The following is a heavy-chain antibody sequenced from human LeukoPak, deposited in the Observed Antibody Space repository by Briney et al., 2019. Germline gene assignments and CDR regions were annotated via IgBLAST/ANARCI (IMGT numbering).Heavy chain of an antibody. Sequence: GGSLRLSCAASGFTFSNYWMHWVRQAPGKGLEWVSAISGSGGSTCYADSVKGRFTISRDNSKNTLYLQMNSLRAEDTAVYYCAKAVPTQYSSDRGDYWGQGTLVTVSS. D-gene: IGHD6-19*01. CDR2: ISGSGGST. J-gene: IGHJ4*02. CDR3: AKAVPTQYSSDRGDY. CDR1: GFTFSNYW. V-gene: IGHV3-23*01.